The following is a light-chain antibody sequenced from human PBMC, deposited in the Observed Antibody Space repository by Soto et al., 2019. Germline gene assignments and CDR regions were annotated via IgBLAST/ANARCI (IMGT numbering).Light chain of an antibody. CDR1: SSNIGAGYD. CDR3: QSYYSRLSVFYV. V-gene: IGLV1-40*01. J-gene: IGLJ1*01. CDR2: GNS. Sequence: QSVLTQPPSVSGAPGQRVTISCTGSSSNIGAGYDVHWYQQLPGTAPKLLIYGNSNRPSGVPDRFSGSKSGTSASLAITGLQAEAEADDYCQSYYSRLSVFYVFGTGTKLTVL.